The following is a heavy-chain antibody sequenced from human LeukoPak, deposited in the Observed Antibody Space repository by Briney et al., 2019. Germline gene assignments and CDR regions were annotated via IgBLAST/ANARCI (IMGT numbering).Heavy chain of an antibody. V-gene: IGHV1-2*02. CDR1: GYTFTGYY. D-gene: IGHD2-2*01. CDR2: INPNSGGT. Sequence: ASVKVSCKASGYTFTGYYMHWVRQAPGQGLEWMGWINPNSGGTNYAQKFQGRVTMTRDTSISTAYMELSRLRSDDTAVYYCARAGGYCGSTSCYYFDYWGQGTLVTVSS. J-gene: IGHJ4*02. CDR3: ARAGGYCGSTSCYYFDY.